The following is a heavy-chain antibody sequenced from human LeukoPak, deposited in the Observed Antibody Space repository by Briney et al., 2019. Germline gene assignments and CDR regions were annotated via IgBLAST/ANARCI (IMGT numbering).Heavy chain of an antibody. Sequence: ASVKVSCKASGYTFTSYGISWVRQAPGQGLEWMGWISAYNGNTNYAQTLQGRVTMTTDTSTSTAYMELRSLRSDDTAVYYCVTAAGTYFDYWGQGTLVTVSS. D-gene: IGHD6-19*01. V-gene: IGHV1-18*04. CDR1: GYTFTSYG. J-gene: IGHJ4*02. CDR2: ISAYNGNT. CDR3: VTAAGTYFDY.